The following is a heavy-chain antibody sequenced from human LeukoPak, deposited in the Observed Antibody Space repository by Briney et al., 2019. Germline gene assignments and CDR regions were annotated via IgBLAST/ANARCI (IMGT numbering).Heavy chain of an antibody. D-gene: IGHD5-18*01. Sequence: GGSLRLSCAASGFTFSNYWMHWVRQAPGKGLVWVSRINSDGSTTTYADSVKGRFTISRDNAKNRLYLQMNSLRAEDTAVYYCAKGSGSYGRILAFDYWGQGTLVTVSS. J-gene: IGHJ4*02. CDR3: AKGSGSYGRILAFDY. CDR1: GFTFSNYW. CDR2: INSDGSTT. V-gene: IGHV3-74*01.